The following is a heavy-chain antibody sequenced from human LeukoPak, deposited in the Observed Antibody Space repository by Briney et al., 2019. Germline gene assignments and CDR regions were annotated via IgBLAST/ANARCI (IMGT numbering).Heavy chain of an antibody. V-gene: IGHV3-30*04. CDR1: GFTFSSYA. J-gene: IGHJ4*02. CDR3: ARGYHSSSWRAG. CDR2: ISYDGSNK. D-gene: IGHD6-13*01. Sequence: PGRSLRLSCAASGFTFSSYAMHWVRQAPGKGLEWVAVISYDGSNKYCADSVKGRFTISRDNSKNTLYLQMNSLRAEDTAVYYCARGYHSSSWRAGWGQGTLVTVSS.